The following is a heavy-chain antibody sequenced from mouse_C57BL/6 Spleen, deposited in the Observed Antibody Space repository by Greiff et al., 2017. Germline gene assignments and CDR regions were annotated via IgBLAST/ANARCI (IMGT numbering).Heavy chain of an antibody. CDR3: ARGDGYGSSSWFAY. D-gene: IGHD1-1*01. CDR1: GYTFTDYY. CDR2: IYPGSGNT. Sequence: QVQLKESGAELVRPGASVTLSCKASGYTFTDYYINWVKQRPGQGLEWIARIYPGSGNTYYNEKFNGKATLTAEKSSSTAYMQRSSLTSEDSAVYFCARGDGYGSSSWFAYWGQGTLVTVSA. J-gene: IGHJ3*01. V-gene: IGHV1-76*01.